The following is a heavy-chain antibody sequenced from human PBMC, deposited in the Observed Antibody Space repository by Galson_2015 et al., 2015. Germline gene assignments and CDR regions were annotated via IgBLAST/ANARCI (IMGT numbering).Heavy chain of an antibody. D-gene: IGHD6-19*01. CDR3: ARERQGTPSREYSSGWFDS. CDR2: TYYRSKWYN. CDR1: GDSVSSHSAA. Sequence: CAISGDSVSSHSAAWNWIRQSPSRGLEWLGRTYYRSKWYNDYALSVKSRITINPDTSKNQFSLQLNSVTPEDTAVYYCARERQGTPSREYSSGWFDSWGQGTLVTVSS. J-gene: IGHJ5*01. V-gene: IGHV6-1*01.